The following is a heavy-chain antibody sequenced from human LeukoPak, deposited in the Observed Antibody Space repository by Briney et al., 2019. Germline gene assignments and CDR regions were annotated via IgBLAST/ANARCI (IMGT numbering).Heavy chain of an antibody. CDR1: GFTFSSYW. Sequence: GGSLRLSCAASGFTFSSYWMHWVRQPPGKGPVWVSRINSDGSDTSYADSVKGRFTVSRDNAKNTLYLQMSSLRPDDTALYYCSTSSDWYPVSFDHWGQGTLVTVSS. CDR2: INSDGSDT. D-gene: IGHD6-19*01. J-gene: IGHJ4*02. V-gene: IGHV3-74*01. CDR3: STSSDWYPVSFDH.